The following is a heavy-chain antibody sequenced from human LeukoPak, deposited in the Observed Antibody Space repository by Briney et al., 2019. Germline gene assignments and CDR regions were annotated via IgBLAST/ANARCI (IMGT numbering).Heavy chain of an antibody. J-gene: IGHJ3*02. CDR2: FDPEDGET. CDR1: GYTLTELS. D-gene: IGHD3-3*01. V-gene: IGHV1-24*01. Sequence: ASVNDSCKVSGYTLTELSMHWVRQAPGKGLEWMGGFDPEDGETIYAQKFQGRVTMAEDTSTDTAYMELSSLRSEDTAVYYCATLRFLEWLLGDAFDIWGERTMVTVSS. CDR3: ATLRFLEWLLGDAFDI.